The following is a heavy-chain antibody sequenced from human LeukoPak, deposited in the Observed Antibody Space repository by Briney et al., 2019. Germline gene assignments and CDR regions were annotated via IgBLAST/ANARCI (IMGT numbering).Heavy chain of an antibody. D-gene: IGHD5-12*01. CDR3: AKDIVATRRGVFDY. V-gene: IGHV3-23*01. CDR1: GFTFSSYA. Sequence: QTGGSLRLSCAASGFTFSSYAMSWVRQAPGKGLEWVSAISGSGGSTYYADSVKGRFTISRDNSKNTLYLQMNSLGAEDTAVYYCAKDIVATRRGVFDYWGQGTLVTVSA. J-gene: IGHJ4*02. CDR2: ISGSGGST.